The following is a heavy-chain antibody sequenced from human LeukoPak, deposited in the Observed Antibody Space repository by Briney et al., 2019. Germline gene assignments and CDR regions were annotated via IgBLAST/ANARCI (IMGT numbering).Heavy chain of an antibody. CDR1: GGSISSYY. D-gene: IGHD3-10*01. J-gene: IGHJ6*02. CDR2: IYTSGST. Sequence: SETLSLTCTVSGGSISSYYWSWIRQPAGKGLEWIGRIYTSGSTNYNPSLKSRVTMSVDTSKNQFSLKLSSVTAADTAVYYCARDGLAYYGSGSYYNPNYYGMDVWGQGTLVTVSS. CDR3: ARDGLAYYGSGSYYNPNYYGMDV. V-gene: IGHV4-4*07.